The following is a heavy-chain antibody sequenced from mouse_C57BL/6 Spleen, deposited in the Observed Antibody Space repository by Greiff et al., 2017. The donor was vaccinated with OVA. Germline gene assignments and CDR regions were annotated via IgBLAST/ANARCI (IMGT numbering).Heavy chain of an antibody. CDR1: GYSFTDYN. J-gene: IGHJ2*01. D-gene: IGHD1-1*01. CDR3: ARWGYYGSREYFDY. Sequence: EVKLVESGPELVKPGASVKISCKASGYSFTDYNMNWVKQSNGKSLEWIGVINPNYGTTSYNQKFKGKATLTVDQSSSTAYMQLNSLTSEDSAVYYCARWGYYGSREYFDYWGQGTTLTVSS. V-gene: IGHV1-39*01. CDR2: INPNYGTT.